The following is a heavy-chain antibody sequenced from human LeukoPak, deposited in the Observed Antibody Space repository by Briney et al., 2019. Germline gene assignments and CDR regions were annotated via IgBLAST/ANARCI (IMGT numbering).Heavy chain of an antibody. J-gene: IGHJ3*02. V-gene: IGHV3-23*01. CDR1: GFTFSSYA. D-gene: IGHD6-13*01. Sequence: GGSLRLSCAASGFTFSSYAMSWVRQTPVKGLEWVSGMSGSGTSTYYADSVKGRFTISRDNSKNMLYLQMNSLRAEDTAVYYCAKDLMAAAGTRDAFDIWGQGTMVTVSS. CDR2: MSGSGTST. CDR3: AKDLMAAAGTRDAFDI.